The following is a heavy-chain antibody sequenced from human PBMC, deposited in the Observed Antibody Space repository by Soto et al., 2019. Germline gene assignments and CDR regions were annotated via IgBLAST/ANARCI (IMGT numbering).Heavy chain of an antibody. CDR1: GYSFADYW. D-gene: IGHD6-13*01. J-gene: IGHJ5*02. CDR2: IYPANSDT. CDR3: ASLTIAAGGTDWFDP. Sequence: GESLKISCQGSGYSFADYWIGWVRQMPGKGLEWMGIIYPANSDTRYSPSFQGQVTISADKSINTAYLQWRSLKASDTAMYYCASLTIAAGGTDWFDPWGRGTLVTVSS. V-gene: IGHV5-51*01.